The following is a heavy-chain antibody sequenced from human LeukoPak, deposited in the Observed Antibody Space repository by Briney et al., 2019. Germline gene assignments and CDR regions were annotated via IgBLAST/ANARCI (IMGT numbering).Heavy chain of an antibody. D-gene: IGHD6-13*01. CDR3: AKDRETTASGTFDY. Sequence: GGSLRLSCAASGFTFSNYGMHCVRQAPGKGLEWVAGISEDGINKYYADSVKARFTISRGNSNNTLFLQMNNLRADDTAVYYCAKDRETTASGTFDYWGQGALVTVSS. V-gene: IGHV3-30*18. J-gene: IGHJ4*02. CDR2: ISEDGINK. CDR1: GFTFSNYG.